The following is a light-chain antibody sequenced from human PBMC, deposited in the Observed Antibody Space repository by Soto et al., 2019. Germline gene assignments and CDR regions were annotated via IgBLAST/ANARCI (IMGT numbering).Light chain of an antibody. J-gene: IGKJ1*01. CDR2: GAS. Sequence: EIVLTQSPGTLSLSPGDRATLSCRASQSVSRSYLGWYQQKPGQAPRLIMYGASIRAAGVPDGFSGGGSGTDFTLTISRLEPEDVAVYYCQQYGSSPTTLGQGTKVDIK. CDR1: QSVSRSY. CDR3: QQYGSSPTT. V-gene: IGKV3-20*01.